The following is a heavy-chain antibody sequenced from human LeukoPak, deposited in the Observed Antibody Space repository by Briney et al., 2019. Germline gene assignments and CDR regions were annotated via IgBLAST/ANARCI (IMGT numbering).Heavy chain of an antibody. CDR3: ARMEGAVAGSGDY. CDR2: INPNSGGT. D-gene: IGHD6-19*01. J-gene: IGHJ4*02. CDR1: GYTFTGYY. V-gene: IGHV1-2*02. Sequence: GASVKVSCKASGYTFTGYYMRWVRQAPGQGLEWMGWINPNSGGTNYAQKFQGRVTMTRDTSISTAYMELSRLRSDDTAVYYCARMEGAVAGSGDYWGQGTLVTVSS.